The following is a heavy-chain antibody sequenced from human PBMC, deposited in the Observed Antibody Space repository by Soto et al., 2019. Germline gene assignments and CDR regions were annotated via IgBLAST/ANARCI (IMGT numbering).Heavy chain of an antibody. CDR1: GYSFKNYS. J-gene: IGHJ4*02. D-gene: IGHD3-3*01. V-gene: IGHV1-3*01. CDR2: TNEGSGNT. CDR3: ARDDRSVSGVVTLDH. Sequence: GASVKVSCKATGYSFKNYSVHWVRQAPGQRLEWMGFTNEGSGNTRFSQKFQGRISITRDTSASTVCLDLSSLTSEDTAIYYCARDDRSVSGVVTLDHWGPGTLVTVSS.